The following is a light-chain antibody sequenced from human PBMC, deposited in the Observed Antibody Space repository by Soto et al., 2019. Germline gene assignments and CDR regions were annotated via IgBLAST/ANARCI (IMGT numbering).Light chain of an antibody. CDR2: DVS. CDR3: SSYTSSSTLVV. V-gene: IGLV2-14*01. Sequence: QSALTQPASVSGSPGQSITISCTGTSSDVGGYNYVSWYQQHPGKAPKLMSYDVSNRTSGVSNRFSGSKSGNTASLTISGLQAEDEADYYCSSYTSSSTLVVFCGGTKLTVL. J-gene: IGLJ2*01. CDR1: SSDVGGYNY.